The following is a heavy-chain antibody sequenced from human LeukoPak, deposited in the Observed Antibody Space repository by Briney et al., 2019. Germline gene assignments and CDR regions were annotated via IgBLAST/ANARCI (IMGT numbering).Heavy chain of an antibody. CDR1: GLTFSSYA. D-gene: IGHD3-10*01. Sequence: GGSLRLSCAASGLTFSSYAMSWVRQAPGKGLEWVSAISGSGGSTYYADSVKGRFTISRDNSKNTLYLQMNSLRAEDTAVYYCAKTNYYGSGSYYIRSGWFDPWGQGTLVTISS. CDR3: AKTNYYGSGSYYIRSGWFDP. J-gene: IGHJ5*02. V-gene: IGHV3-23*01. CDR2: ISGSGGST.